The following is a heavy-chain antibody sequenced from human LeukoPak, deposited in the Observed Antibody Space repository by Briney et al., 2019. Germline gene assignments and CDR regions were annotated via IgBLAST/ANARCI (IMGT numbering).Heavy chain of an antibody. V-gene: IGHV4-34*01. Sequence: GSLRLSCAASGFTFSSYSMNWVRQPPGKGLEWIGEINHSGSTNYSPSLKSRVTISADTSKNQFSLKLRSVTAADTAVYYCARGSVATARDWFDPWGQGTLVTVSS. J-gene: IGHJ5*02. CDR2: INHSGST. D-gene: IGHD5-12*01. CDR1: GFTFSSYS. CDR3: ARGSVATARDWFDP.